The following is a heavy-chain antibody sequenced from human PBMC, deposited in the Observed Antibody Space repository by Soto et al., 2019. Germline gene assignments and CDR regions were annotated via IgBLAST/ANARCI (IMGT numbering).Heavy chain of an antibody. V-gene: IGHV4-59*01. CDR3: AHGSCFGADCYPNPYLDF. Sequence: SETLSLTCTASGGSIRSYYWSWIRQPPGKGLEWIGDIYYSGSTNYNPSLKNQVNISVETSKNQFSLKLSSVTAADTALFYCAHGSCFGADCYPNPYLDFWGPGILVTVSS. D-gene: IGHD2-21*02. CDR2: IYYSGST. CDR1: GGSIRSYY. J-gene: IGHJ4*02.